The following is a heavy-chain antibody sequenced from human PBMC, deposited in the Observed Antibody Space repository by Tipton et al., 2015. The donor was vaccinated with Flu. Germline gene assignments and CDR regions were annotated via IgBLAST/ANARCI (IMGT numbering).Heavy chain of an antibody. CDR1: GDSISSYY. V-gene: IGHV4-59*01. CDR3: ARDLKWSSAYYNPFGY. CDR2: MYYSGST. D-gene: IGHD3-22*01. Sequence: TLSLTCTVSGDSISSYYWSWIRQPPGKGLEWFGYMYYSGSTKYNPSLKSRVTISIDTSKNQFSLKLTSVTAADTAVYYCARDLKWSSAYYNPFGYWGQGTLVTVSS. J-gene: IGHJ4*02.